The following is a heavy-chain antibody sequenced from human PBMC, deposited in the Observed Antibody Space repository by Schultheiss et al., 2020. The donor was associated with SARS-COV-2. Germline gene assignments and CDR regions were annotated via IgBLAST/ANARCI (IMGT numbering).Heavy chain of an antibody. D-gene: IGHD2-21*01. J-gene: IGHJ4*02. CDR1: GFTFSDYF. CDR3: ARGRSSLTVRGDPFDY. CDR2: ISGCSSHT. Sequence: GGSLRLSCAASGFTFSDYFMSWIRQAPGKGLEWVSYISGCSSHTSYADSVKGRFTISRDNAKNSLYLQVSSLRAEDTAVYYCARGRSSLTVRGDPFDYWGQGTLVTVSS. V-gene: IGHV3-11*06.